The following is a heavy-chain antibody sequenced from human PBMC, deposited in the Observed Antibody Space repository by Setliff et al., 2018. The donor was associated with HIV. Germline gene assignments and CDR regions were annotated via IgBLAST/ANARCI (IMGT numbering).Heavy chain of an antibody. D-gene: IGHD2-15*01. CDR1: GDSITSGTYY. V-gene: IGHV4-61*09. CDR3: ARWGHTVVTSEVPLQYYFDY. J-gene: IGHJ4*02. CDR2: ISTSWTT. Sequence: PSETLSLTCTVSGDSITSGTYYWSWIRQPAGMRLEWIGHISTSWTTNYNPSLKSRVTISADPSKSQFSLKLSSVTAADTAVYYCARWGHTVVTSEVPLQYYFDYWGQGTLVTVS.